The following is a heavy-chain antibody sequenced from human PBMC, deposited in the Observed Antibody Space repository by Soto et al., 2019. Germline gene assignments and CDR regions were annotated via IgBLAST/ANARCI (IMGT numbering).Heavy chain of an antibody. CDR1: GFTFSSYS. D-gene: IGHD3-3*01. Sequence: RRLSCAASGFTFSSYSMNWVRQAPGKGLEWVSYISSSSSTIYYADSVKGRFTISRDNAKNSLYLQMNSLRDEGTAVYYCAREASYYDFWSGYAIWGQGTMVTVSS. V-gene: IGHV3-48*02. J-gene: IGHJ3*02. CDR2: ISSSSSTI. CDR3: AREASYYDFWSGYAI.